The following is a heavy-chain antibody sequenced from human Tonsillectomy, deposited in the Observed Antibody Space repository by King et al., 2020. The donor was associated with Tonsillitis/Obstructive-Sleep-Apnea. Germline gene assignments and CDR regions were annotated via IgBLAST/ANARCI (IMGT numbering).Heavy chain of an antibody. J-gene: IGHJ4*02. V-gene: IGHV3-48*02. CDR1: GFTFSSYS. Sequence: QLVQSGGGLVQPGGSLRLSCAASGFTFSSYSMNWVRQAPGKGLEWVSYISSSSSTIYYADSVKGRFTISRDNAKNSLYMQMNRLRDEDTAVYYCARAAYGDYSPLDYWGQGTLVTVSS. CDR3: ARAAYGDYSPLDY. CDR2: ISSSSSTI. D-gene: IGHD4-17*01.